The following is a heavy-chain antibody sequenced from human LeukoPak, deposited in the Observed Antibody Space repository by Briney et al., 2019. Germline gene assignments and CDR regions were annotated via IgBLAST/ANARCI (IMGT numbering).Heavy chain of an antibody. V-gene: IGHV3-48*01. Sequence: GGSLRLSCAASGFTFSSYRMNWVRHAPGKGLEWVSYISSSSSTIYYADSVKGRFTISRDNAKNSLYLQMNSLRAEDTAVYYCAREADYDILTGPGDYYGMDVWGQGTTVTVSS. CDR1: GFTFSSYR. J-gene: IGHJ6*02. CDR2: ISSSSSTI. CDR3: AREADYDILTGPGDYYGMDV. D-gene: IGHD3-9*01.